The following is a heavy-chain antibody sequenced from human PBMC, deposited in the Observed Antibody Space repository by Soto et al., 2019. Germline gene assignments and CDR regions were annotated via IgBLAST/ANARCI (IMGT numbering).Heavy chain of an antibody. D-gene: IGHD3-10*01. CDR3: ARAWTYYYGSGSYRSFDP. CDR2: INHSGST. CDR1: GGSFSGYY. J-gene: IGHJ5*02. Sequence: SETLSLTCAVYGGSFSGYYWSWIRQPPGKGLEWIGEINHSGSTNYNPSLKSRVTISVDTSKNQFSLKLSSVTAADTAVYYCARAWTYYYGSGSYRSFDPWGQGTLVTVSS. V-gene: IGHV4-34*01.